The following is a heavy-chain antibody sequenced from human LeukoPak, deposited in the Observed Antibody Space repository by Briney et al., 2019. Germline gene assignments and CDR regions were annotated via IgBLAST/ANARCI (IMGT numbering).Heavy chain of an antibody. V-gene: IGHV3-7*03. Sequence: GGSLRLSCAPPAFTFSRYWMTWVRQPPGKGLEWVASKNEDGSGKHYVDSVKGRFTISRDNAQKSVYLEMNSLRAEDTAVYYCARAVTSTEGYWGQGTLVTVSS. D-gene: IGHD4-17*01. CDR1: AFTFSRYW. CDR3: ARAVTSTEGY. J-gene: IGHJ4*02. CDR2: KNEDGSGK.